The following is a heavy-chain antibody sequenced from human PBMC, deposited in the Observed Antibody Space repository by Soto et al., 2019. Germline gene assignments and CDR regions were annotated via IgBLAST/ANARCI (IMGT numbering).Heavy chain of an antibody. D-gene: IGHD3-16*01. CDR3: ECLGGDYVVY. CDR2: IYYSGST. J-gene: IGHJ4*02. Sequence: QPPGKGREWIGYIYYSGSTNYNPSLMSRVTISVDTSKNQFSLKLSSVTAADTAVYYCECLGGDYVVYWGQGILV. V-gene: IGHV4-59*01.